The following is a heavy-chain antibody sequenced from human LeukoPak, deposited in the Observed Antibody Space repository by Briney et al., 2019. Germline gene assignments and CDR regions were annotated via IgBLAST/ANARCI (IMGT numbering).Heavy chain of an antibody. CDR2: ISSSSSTI. CDR3: ARGEENWFDP. V-gene: IGHV3-48*01. Sequence: PGGSLRLSRAASGFTFSSYSMNWVRQAPGKGLEWVSYISSSSSTIYYADSVKGRFTISRDNAKNSLYLQMNSLRAEDTAVYYCARGEENWFDPWGQGTLVTVSS. CDR1: GFTFSSYS. J-gene: IGHJ5*02. D-gene: IGHD1-26*01.